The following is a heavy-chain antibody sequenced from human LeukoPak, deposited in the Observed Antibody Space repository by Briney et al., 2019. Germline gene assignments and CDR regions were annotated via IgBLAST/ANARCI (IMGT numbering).Heavy chain of an antibody. V-gene: IGHV1-69*13. CDR2: ITPIFGTP. CDR1: GGTFSSYA. Sequence: EASVKVSCKASGGTFSSYAISWVRQAPGHGLELVGAITPIFGTPNYVEKFQGRVTISADESTSTAYMELSSLTSEDTAVYHCTRSTKVVSRTFDYWGQGTLVTVSS. D-gene: IGHD4-23*01. J-gene: IGHJ4*02. CDR3: TRSTKVVSRTFDY.